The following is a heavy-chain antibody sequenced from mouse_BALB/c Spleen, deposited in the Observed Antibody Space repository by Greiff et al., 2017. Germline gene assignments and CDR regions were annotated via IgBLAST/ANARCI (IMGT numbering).Heavy chain of an antibody. CDR3: ARRGGYWYFDV. CDR1: GFSLSTSGMG. J-gene: IGHJ1*01. V-gene: IGHV8-12*01. Sequence: QVTLKVSGPGILQPSQTLSLTCSFSGFSLSTSGMGVSWIRQPSGKGLEWLAHIYWDDDKRYNPSLKSRLTISKDTSSNQVFLKITSVDTADTATYYCARRGGYWYFDVWGAGTTVTVSS. CDR2: IYWDDDK.